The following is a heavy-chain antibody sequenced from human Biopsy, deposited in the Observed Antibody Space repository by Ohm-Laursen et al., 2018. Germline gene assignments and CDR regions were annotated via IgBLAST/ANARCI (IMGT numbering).Heavy chain of an antibody. CDR2: IYYSGST. Sequence: SETLSLTCTVSDGSINSYYWNWIRQPPGKRLEWIGNIYYSGSTNFSPSLKSRVTISVDTSKNQFSLKLSSVTAADTAVYFCARGSSYGYDFDYWGQGTLVAVSS. CDR1: DGSINSYY. V-gene: IGHV4-59*01. J-gene: IGHJ4*02. CDR3: ARGSSYGYDFDY. D-gene: IGHD5-18*01.